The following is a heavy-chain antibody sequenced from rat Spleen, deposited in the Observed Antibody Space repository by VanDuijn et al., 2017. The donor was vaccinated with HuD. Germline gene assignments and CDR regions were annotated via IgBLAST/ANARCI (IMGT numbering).Heavy chain of an antibody. J-gene: IGHJ2*01. CDR1: GFTFSDYY. CDR3: TTDRLGADYFDY. V-gene: IGHV5-20*01. CDR2: ITHTDGTA. Sequence: EVQLVESDGGLVQPGRSLKLSCAASGFTFSDYYMAWVRQAPGKGLEWVASITHTDGTAYYPDSVRGRFTISRDDANSILYLQMNSLRSEDTATYYCTTDRLGADYFDYWGLGVMVTVSS. D-gene: IGHD5-1*01.